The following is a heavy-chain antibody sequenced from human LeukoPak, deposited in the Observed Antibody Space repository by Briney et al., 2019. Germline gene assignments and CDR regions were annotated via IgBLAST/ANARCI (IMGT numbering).Heavy chain of an antibody. CDR1: GFTFSSYW. CDR2: INSDRSST. J-gene: IGHJ4*02. CDR3: ARDHQWVVEYYFDY. Sequence: GGSLRLSCAAAGFTFSSYWMHWVRQAPGKGLVWVSRINSDRSSTSYDASVKGRFTISRDNAKNTLYLQMNSLRAEDTAVYYCARDHQWVVEYYFDYWGQGTLVTVSS. V-gene: IGHV3-74*01. D-gene: IGHD6-19*01.